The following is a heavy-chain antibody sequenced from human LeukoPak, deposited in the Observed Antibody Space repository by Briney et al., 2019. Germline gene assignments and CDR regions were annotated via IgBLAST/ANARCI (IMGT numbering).Heavy chain of an antibody. J-gene: IGHJ4*02. CDR2: IYYSGST. V-gene: IGHV4-39*07. CDR1: GGSISSSSYY. Sequence: SETLSLTCTVSGGSISSSSYYWGWIRQPPGKGLEWIGSIYYSGSTYYNPSLKSRVTISVDTSKNQFSLKLSSVTAADTAVYYCARIRTVALIDYWGQGTLVTVSS. D-gene: IGHD2-15*01. CDR3: ARIRTVALIDY.